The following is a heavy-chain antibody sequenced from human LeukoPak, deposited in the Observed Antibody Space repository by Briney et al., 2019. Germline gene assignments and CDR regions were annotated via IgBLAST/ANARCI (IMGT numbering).Heavy chain of an antibody. CDR3: ARVGAARNFDY. CDR1: GGTFSSYA. V-gene: IGHV1-69*01. D-gene: IGHD6-6*01. J-gene: IGHJ4*02. Sequence: SVKVSCKASGGTFSSYAISWVRQAPGQGLEWMGGIIPIFGTANYAQKFQGRVTITADESTSTAYMELSSLRSDDTAVYYCARVGAARNFDYWGQGTLVTVSS. CDR2: IIPIFGTA.